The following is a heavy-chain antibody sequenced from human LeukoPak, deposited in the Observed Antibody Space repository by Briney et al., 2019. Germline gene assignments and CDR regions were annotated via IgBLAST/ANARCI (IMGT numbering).Heavy chain of an antibody. Sequence: PGGSLRLSCAASGFTFSSYGMHWVRQAPGKGLEWVAVIWYDGSNKYYADSVKGRFTISRDNSKNTPYLQMNSLRAEDTAVYYCARDGTYCSGGSCDYYGMDVWGKGTTVTVSS. V-gene: IGHV3-33*01. J-gene: IGHJ6*04. CDR2: IWYDGSNK. CDR1: GFTFSSYG. CDR3: ARDGTYCSGGSCDYYGMDV. D-gene: IGHD2-15*01.